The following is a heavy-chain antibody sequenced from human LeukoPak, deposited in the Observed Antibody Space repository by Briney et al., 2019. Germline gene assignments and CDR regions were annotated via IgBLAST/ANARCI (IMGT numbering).Heavy chain of an antibody. CDR2: IYPGXSDT. D-gene: IGHD1-26*01. V-gene: IGHV5-51*01. CDR1: GYSFXXXX. CDR3: ARREVSGSYKYYFDY. Sequence: GESLKISXXGSGYSFXXXXXXXXXQXPXXXXXXXXXIYPGXSDTRYSPSXQGQVTISADXSISAAYLQWSSLKAPDTAMYYCARREVSGSYKYYFDYWGQGTLVTVSS. J-gene: IGHJ4*02.